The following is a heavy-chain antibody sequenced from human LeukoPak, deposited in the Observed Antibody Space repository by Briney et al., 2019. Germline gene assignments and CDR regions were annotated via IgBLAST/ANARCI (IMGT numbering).Heavy chain of an antibody. J-gene: IGHJ3*02. CDR1: GGSISSYY. D-gene: IGHD5-18*01. CDR3: ASYEGYSYSYSHAFDI. CDR2: IYTSGST. Sequence: SETLSLTCTVSGGSISSYYWSWIRQPAGKGLEWIGRIYTSGSTNYNPSLKSRVTMSVDTSKNQFSLKLSSVTAADTAVYYCASYEGYSYSYSHAFDIWGQGTMVTVSS. V-gene: IGHV4-4*07.